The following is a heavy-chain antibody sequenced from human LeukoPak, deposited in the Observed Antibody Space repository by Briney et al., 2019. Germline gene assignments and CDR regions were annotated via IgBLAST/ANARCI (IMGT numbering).Heavy chain of an antibody. V-gene: IGHV1-2*02. CDR3: ARQNTGQLDY. CDR1: GYTFIDYC. D-gene: IGHD2-8*02. J-gene: IGHJ4*02. CDR2: INAKSGDT. Sequence: ASVKVSCKASGYTFIDYCIHWVRQAPGQGLEWMGWINAKSGDTKYAQKFQARVTMTRDTSITTTYMEVSRLSSDDTAVCYCARQNTGQLDYWGQGTLVTVSS.